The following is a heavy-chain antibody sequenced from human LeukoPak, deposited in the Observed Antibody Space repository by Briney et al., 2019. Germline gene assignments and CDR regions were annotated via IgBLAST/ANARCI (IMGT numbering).Heavy chain of an antibody. CDR2: ISHSGRT. Sequence: NASETLSLTCAVYGGSFSGYYWIWIRQPPGKGLEWIGEISHSGRTNYNSSLKSRVTISVDTSKNQFSLKLTSVTAADTAVYYCATNWNLDYWGQGTLVTVSS. CDR3: ATNWNLDY. J-gene: IGHJ4*02. CDR1: GGSFSGYY. V-gene: IGHV4-34*01. D-gene: IGHD1-1*01.